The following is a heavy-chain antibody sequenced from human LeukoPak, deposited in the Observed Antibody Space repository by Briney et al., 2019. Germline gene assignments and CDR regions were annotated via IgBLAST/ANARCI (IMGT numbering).Heavy chain of an antibody. CDR1: NDSISSGDYY. Sequence: SETLSLTCTVSNDSISSGDYYWNWIRQPPEKGLEWIGYIYYSGSTYYNPSLKSRVTISVDTSKNQFSLKLSSVTAADTAVYYCASNVVPAANIDYWGQGTLVTVSS. CDR3: ASNVVPAANIDY. J-gene: IGHJ4*02. V-gene: IGHV4-30-4*01. CDR2: IYYSGST. D-gene: IGHD2-2*01.